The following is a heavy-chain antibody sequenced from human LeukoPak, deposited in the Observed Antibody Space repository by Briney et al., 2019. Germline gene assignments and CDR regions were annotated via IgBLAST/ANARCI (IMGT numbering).Heavy chain of an antibody. V-gene: IGHV1-2*02. CDR2: INPNSGGT. CDR1: GYTFTGYY. D-gene: IGHD2-15*01. J-gene: IGHJ5*02. CDR3: ARDPRYCSGGSCYGCNWFDP. Sequence: ASVKVSCKASGYTFTGYYMHWVRQAPGQGLEWMGWINPNSGGTNYAQKFQGRVTMTRDTSISTAYMELSRLRSDDTAVYYCARDPRYCSGGSCYGCNWFDPWGQGTLVTVSS.